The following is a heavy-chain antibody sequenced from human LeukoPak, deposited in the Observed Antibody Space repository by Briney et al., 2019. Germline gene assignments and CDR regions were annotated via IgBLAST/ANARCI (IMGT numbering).Heavy chain of an antibody. CDR1: GLTFSTYT. CDR2: IIRDITFI. V-gene: IGHV3-21*01. D-gene: IGHD2-21*02. CDR3: APTGKVTVGLGY. J-gene: IGHJ4*02. Sequence: GGTLRLSCEASGLTFSTYTMNWVRPAPGKGPARFPSIIRDITFIYYEDSVKGRFTFSRDNAKNSLYLQMNSLRAEDTAGYYCAPTGKVTVGLGYWGQGTLVTVSS.